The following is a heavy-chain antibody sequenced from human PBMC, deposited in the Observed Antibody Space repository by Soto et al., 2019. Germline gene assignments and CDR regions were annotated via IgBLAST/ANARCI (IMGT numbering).Heavy chain of an antibody. CDR3: AREGPRMGAAAANYYMDV. CDR1: GFTFSRYA. V-gene: IGHV3-23*01. CDR2: ISGSGGST. D-gene: IGHD6-13*01. Sequence: PGGSLRLSCAASGFTFSRYAMSWVRQAPGKGLEWVSAISGSGGSTYYADSVKGRFTISRDNSKNTLYLQMNSLRAEDTAVYYCAREGPRMGAAAANYYMDVWGKGTTVTVSS. J-gene: IGHJ6*03.